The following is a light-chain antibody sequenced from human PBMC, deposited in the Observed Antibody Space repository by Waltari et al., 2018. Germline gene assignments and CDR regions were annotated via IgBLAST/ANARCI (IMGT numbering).Light chain of an antibody. CDR2: GAS. Sequence: EIMLTQSPGTLSLPPGERATLSCRASQSISKYLAWYQQKPGQAPRLLIDGASSRATGIPDRFSGSGSGTDFSLTISRLEPQDFAVYYCQHYVRLPATFGQGTKVEIK. CDR3: QHYVRLPAT. CDR1: QSISKY. J-gene: IGKJ1*01. V-gene: IGKV3-20*01.